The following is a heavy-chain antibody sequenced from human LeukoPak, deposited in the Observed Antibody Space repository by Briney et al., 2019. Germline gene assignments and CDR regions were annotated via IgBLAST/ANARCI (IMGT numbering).Heavy chain of an antibody. CDR1: GFTFSNYA. Sequence: PGGSLRLSCAASGFTFSNYATKWVRQAPGKGLEWVSSISSGSSYIFYADSVKGRFTISRDNAKNSLFLQMNGLRAEDTAVYYCARVTSVSYSNDDLDIWGQGTMVTVSS. J-gene: IGHJ3*02. CDR2: ISSGSSYI. D-gene: IGHD3-10*01. V-gene: IGHV3-21*01. CDR3: ARVTSVSYSNDDLDI.